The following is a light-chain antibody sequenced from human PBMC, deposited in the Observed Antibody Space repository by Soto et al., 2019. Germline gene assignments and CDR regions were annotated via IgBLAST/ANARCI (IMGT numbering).Light chain of an antibody. CDR1: QSVSSSY. CDR3: QQYDSSPYT. J-gene: IGKJ2*01. CDR2: GAS. V-gene: IGKV3-20*01. Sequence: EIVLTQSPGTLSLSPGERATLSCRASQSVSSSYLAWYQQKPGQAPRLLIYGASSRATVIPDRSSVSGSGTDFTFTISRLEPEDFAVYYCQQYDSSPYTFGQGTKLEIK.